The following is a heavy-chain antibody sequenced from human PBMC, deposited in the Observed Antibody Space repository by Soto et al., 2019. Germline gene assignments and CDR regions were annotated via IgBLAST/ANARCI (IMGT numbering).Heavy chain of an antibody. J-gene: IGHJ5*02. V-gene: IGHV1-46*01. CDR3: ARDSLGRIKTGTGVLFP. CDR1: GYTLTSYY. D-gene: IGHD2-8*02. Sequence: GASVKVSCKASGYTLTSYYMHWVRQAPGQGLEWMGIINPSGGSTSYAQKFQGRVTMTRDTSTSTVYMELSSLRSEDTAVYYCARDSLGRIKTGTGVLFPWGQGTLVTVSS. CDR2: INPSGGST.